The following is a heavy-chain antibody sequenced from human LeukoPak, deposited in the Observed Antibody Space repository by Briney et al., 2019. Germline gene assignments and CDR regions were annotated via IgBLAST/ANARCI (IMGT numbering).Heavy chain of an antibody. V-gene: IGHV4-59*01. D-gene: IGHD3-10*01. CDR1: GGSISSYY. CDR2: IYYSGST. Sequence: SETLSLTCTVSGGSISSYYWSWIRQPPGKGLEWIGCIYYSGSTNYNPSLKSRVTISVDTSKNQFSLKLSSVTAADTAVYYCAREGAYYYGSGTPSAFDIWGQGTMVTVSS. CDR3: AREGAYYYGSGTPSAFDI. J-gene: IGHJ3*02.